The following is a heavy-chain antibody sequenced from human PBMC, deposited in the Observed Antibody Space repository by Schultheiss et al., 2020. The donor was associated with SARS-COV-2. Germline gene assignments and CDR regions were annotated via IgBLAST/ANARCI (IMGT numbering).Heavy chain of an antibody. V-gene: IGHV3-48*03. D-gene: IGHD6-19*01. CDR2: ISSSGSTI. Sequence: GGSLRLSCAASGFTFSSYEMNWVRQAPGKGLEWVSYISSSGSTIYYADSVKGRFTISRDNAKNTLYLQMKSLRVEDTAVYYCTRGYQWLAYWGQGTLVTVSS. J-gene: IGHJ4*02. CDR3: TRGYQWLAY. CDR1: GFTFSSYE.